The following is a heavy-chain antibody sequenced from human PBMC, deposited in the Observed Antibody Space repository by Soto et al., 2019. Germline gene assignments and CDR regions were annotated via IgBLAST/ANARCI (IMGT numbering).Heavy chain of an antibody. CDR3: TKEHSNYPDNWFDP. V-gene: IGHV3-23*01. CDR2: IDSGGGST. CDR1: GFSFSNYA. Sequence: EGQLLVSGGGSVQPGGSLRLSCAASGFSFSNYAMSWVRQAPGTGLEWVSAIDSGGGSTYYAASVKGRFSISRDNSMNTLYLQMNSLRAEDTAIYYCTKEHSNYPDNWFDPWGQGTLVTVSS. J-gene: IGHJ5*02. D-gene: IGHD4-4*01.